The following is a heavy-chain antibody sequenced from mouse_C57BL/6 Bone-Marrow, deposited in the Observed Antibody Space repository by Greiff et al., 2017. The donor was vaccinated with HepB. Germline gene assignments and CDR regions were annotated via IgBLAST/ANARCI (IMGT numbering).Heavy chain of an antibody. CDR3: ARCPYCYYAMDY. J-gene: IGHJ4*01. V-gene: IGHV1-64*01. CDR1: GYTFTSYW. Sequence: VQLQQPGAELVKPGASVKLSCKASGYTFTSYWMHWVKQRPGQGLEWIGMIHPNSGSTNYNEKFKSKATLTVDKSSSTAYMQLSSLTSEDSAVYYCARCPYCYYAMDYWGQGTSVTVSS. CDR2: IHPNSGST. D-gene: IGHD1-1*01.